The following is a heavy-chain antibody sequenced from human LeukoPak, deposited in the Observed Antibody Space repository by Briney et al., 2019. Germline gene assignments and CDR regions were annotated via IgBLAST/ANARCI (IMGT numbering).Heavy chain of an antibody. V-gene: IGHV3-21*01. Sequence: PGGSLRLSCAASGFTFSSYSMNWVRQAPGKGLGWVSSISSSSSYIYYADSVKGRFTISRDNAQNSLYLQMNSLRAEDTAVYYCARGGAYGDYYYMDVWGKGTTVTVSS. CDR3: ARGGAYGDYYYMDV. J-gene: IGHJ6*03. D-gene: IGHD4-17*01. CDR2: ISSSSSYI. CDR1: GFTFSSYS.